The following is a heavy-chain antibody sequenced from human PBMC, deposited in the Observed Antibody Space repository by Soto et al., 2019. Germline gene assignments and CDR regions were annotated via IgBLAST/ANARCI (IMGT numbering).Heavy chain of an antibody. CDR1: GDSVSSGLYY. CDR2: IYHSGTT. D-gene: IGHD3-22*01. J-gene: IGHJ5*02. V-gene: IGHV4-61*01. Sequence: SETLSLTCSVSGDSVSSGLYYWSWIRQPPGKGLEWIGYIYHSGTTKYNPSLKSPVTISVDTSKNQFSLKMSLLTAADTAIYYCARVSFYYDTSGYAVAWFDPWGQGTLVTVSS. CDR3: ARVSFYYDTSGYAVAWFDP.